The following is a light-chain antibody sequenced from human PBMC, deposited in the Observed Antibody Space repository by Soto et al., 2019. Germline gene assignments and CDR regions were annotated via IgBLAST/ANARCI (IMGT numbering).Light chain of an antibody. CDR3: QQYGSSPPVT. J-gene: IGKJ1*01. CDR1: KSVSRNF. V-gene: IGKV3-20*01. Sequence: VLTQSACTLSLARGEGAARCFRWTKSVSRNFLAWYQQKPGQAPRLLIYGAYNRATGIPDRFSGSGSGTDFTLTITRLEPEDFAVYYCQQYGSSPPVTFGQGTKVDIK. CDR2: GAY.